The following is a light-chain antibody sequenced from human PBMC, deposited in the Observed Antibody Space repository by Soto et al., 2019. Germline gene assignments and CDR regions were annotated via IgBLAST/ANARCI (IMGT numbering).Light chain of an antibody. CDR1: QSIRNR. V-gene: IGKV3-15*01. Sequence: EIVMTQSPASLSVSPGETATLSCRASQSIRNRLAWYQQKPGQAPSLVIYGASTRATGIPARFSGSGSGTEFTLTISSLQSEDSALYYCQQYNNWPPRTFGQGTKLEIK. CDR2: GAS. CDR3: QQYNNWPPRT. J-gene: IGKJ2*01.